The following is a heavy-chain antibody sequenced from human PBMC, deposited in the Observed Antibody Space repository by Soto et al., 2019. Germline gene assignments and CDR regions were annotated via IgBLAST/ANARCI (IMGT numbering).Heavy chain of an antibody. Sequence: QIQLVQFGGEVARPGASVTVSCEASGYIFTTYGLSWVRQTPAHGLEWMGWISADSGYTQYAQFFQGRVTMTRDTDRNTGYMTLRDLTSDDTGIYYCARDRPPGSLYGMDAWGQGTAVTVSS. CDR2: ISADSGYT. J-gene: IGHJ6*02. CDR1: GYIFTTYG. V-gene: IGHV1-18*01. CDR3: ARDRPPGSLYGMDA.